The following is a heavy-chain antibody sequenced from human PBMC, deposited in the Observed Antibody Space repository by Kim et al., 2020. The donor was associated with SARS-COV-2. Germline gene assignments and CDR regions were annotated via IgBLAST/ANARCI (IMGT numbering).Heavy chain of an antibody. CDR2: TFYRSKWYN. CDR3: AREDYGGDSRGFDS. CDR1: GDSVSSSSAA. V-gene: IGHV6-1*01. D-gene: IGHD2-21*02. J-gene: IGHJ4*02. Sequence: SQTLSLTCAISGDSVSSSSAAWNWVRQSPSRGLEWLGRTFYRSKWYNEYALSVKNRIIINPDTSKNQFSLQLNSVTPEDTTVYYCAREDYGGDSRGFDSWGQGTLVTVSS.